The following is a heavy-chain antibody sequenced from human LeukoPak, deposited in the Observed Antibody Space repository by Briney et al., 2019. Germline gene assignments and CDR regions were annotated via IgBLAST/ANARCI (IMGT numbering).Heavy chain of an antibody. V-gene: IGHV4-59*08. D-gene: IGHD3-22*01. CDR1: GGSISSNY. CDR2: IYYSGST. J-gene: IGHJ4*02. Sequence: SETLSLTCTVSGGSISSNYWSWFRRPPGKGLEWIGYIYYSGSTNYNPSLKSRVTISVDTSKNQFSLKLSSVTAADTAVYYCARHERDSSGYYEGFDYWGQGTLVTVSS. CDR3: ARHERDSSGYYEGFDY.